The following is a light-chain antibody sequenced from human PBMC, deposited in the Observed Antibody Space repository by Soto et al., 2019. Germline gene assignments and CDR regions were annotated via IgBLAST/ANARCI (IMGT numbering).Light chain of an antibody. CDR2: EGI. CDR1: MSTVGVFNV. CDR3: CSYVGATSYV. J-gene: IGLJ1*01. Sequence: QSVLTQTASVSVSPGQAITIACTVSMSTVGVFNVVSWYEEHRGKVPKVIVYEGIMRPSGVSNRFSGSNSGSTASLTISGLQAEDEADYYCCSYVGATSYVFGTGTKVTVL. V-gene: IGLV2-23*01.